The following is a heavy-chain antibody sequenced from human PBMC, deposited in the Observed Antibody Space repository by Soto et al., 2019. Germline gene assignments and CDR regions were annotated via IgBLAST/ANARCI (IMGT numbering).Heavy chain of an antibody. Sequence: QVQVVESGGGVVQPGKSLRLSCAASAFTLSKFVMHWVRQAPGRGLEWVAVTSNDGSNTFYADSVMGRFTISRDNSKNTVYLQMNSLRTEDTAVYYCARGNLDVWGQGTTVTVSS. CDR2: TSNDGSNT. CDR3: ARGNLDV. J-gene: IGHJ6*02. CDR1: AFTLSKFV. D-gene: IGHD1-7*01. V-gene: IGHV3-30-3*01.